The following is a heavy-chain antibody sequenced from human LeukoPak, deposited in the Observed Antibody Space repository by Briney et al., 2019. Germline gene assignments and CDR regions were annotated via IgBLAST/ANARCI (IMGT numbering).Heavy chain of an antibody. Sequence: GGSLRPSCAASGFTFSSYAVSWVRQAPGKVLEWVSTISGSGGSTYYADSVKGRFTISRDNSKNTLYLQMNSLRAEDTAVYFCAKDLWAMAFDYWGQGTLVTVSS. CDR3: AKDLWAMAFDY. CDR1: GFTFSSYA. CDR2: ISGSGGST. V-gene: IGHV3-23*01. D-gene: IGHD2-21*01. J-gene: IGHJ4*02.